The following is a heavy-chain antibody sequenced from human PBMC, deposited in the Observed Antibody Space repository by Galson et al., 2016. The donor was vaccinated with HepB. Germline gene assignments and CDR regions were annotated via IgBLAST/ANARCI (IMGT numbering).Heavy chain of an antibody. CDR2: INPKSGGT. D-gene: IGHD2-15*01. V-gene: IGHV1-2*02. Sequence: SVKVSCKASGHMFTGHYMYWVRQAPGQGLEWLGWINPKSGGTNYAQKFQGRVTMTRDTSIVTVYMELTRLTSDDTGVYFCARESCFGGGSCYRGGAFDIWGPGTMVTVSS. J-gene: IGHJ3*02. CDR1: GHMFTGHY. CDR3: ARESCFGGGSCYRGGAFDI.